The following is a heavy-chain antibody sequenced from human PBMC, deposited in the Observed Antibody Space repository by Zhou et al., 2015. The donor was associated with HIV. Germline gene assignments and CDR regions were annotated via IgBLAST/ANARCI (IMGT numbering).Heavy chain of an antibody. Sequence: QVQLVQSGPEVRKPGASVRVSCEASGYAFSNFGITWVRQAPGRGLEWVGWISASQGNAHFAQKMQGRVSLTTDTFTRTMYMELMSLTFDDTAVYYCARDFVPSGTGPSANWHFWGHGTLVTVSA. V-gene: IGHV1-18*01. CDR3: ARDFVPSGTGPSANWHF. CDR1: GYAFSNFG. CDR2: ISASQGNA. D-gene: IGHD2-2*01. J-gene: IGHJ4*01.